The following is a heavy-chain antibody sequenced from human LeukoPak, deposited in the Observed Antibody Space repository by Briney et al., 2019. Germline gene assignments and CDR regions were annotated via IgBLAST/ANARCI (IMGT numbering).Heavy chain of an antibody. D-gene: IGHD3-22*01. CDR2: IYPGDSDT. CDR3: ARLHLFYDSSGYYFDY. V-gene: IGHV5-51*01. J-gene: IGHJ4*02. CDR1: GYSFTSYW. Sequence: GEFLKISCKGSGYSFTSYWIGWVRQMPGKGLEWMGIIYPGDSDTRYSPSFQGQVTISADKSISTAYLQWSSLKASDTAMYYCARLHLFYDSSGYYFDYWGQGTLVTVSS.